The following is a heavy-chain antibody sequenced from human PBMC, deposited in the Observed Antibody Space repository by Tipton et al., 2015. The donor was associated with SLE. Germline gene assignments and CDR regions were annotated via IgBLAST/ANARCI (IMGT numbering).Heavy chain of an antibody. CDR3: ASERTGGYFDY. CDR2: ISSSGSFI. CDR1: GFTFGSHD. J-gene: IGHJ4*02. V-gene: IGHV3-48*03. D-gene: IGHD7-27*01. Sequence: SLRLSCAASGFTFGSHDMNWVRQAPGKGLEWVSYISSSGSFIYYADSVKGRFTISRDNAKNSLYLQMNSLRAEDTAVYYCASERTGGYFDYWGQGTLVTVSS.